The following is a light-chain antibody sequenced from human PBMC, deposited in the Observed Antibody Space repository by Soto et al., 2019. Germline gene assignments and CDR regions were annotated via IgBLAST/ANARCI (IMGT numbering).Light chain of an antibody. CDR2: EVN. V-gene: IGLV2-8*01. J-gene: IGLJ1*01. Sequence: QSALTQPPSASGSPGQSVAISCTGTSSDVGGYNYVSWYQQHPGKAPKLMIYEVNKRPSGVPDRFSGSKSGSTASLTVSGLQAEDEGDYYCSSHAGSKRVFGTGTKVTVL. CDR3: SSHAGSKRV. CDR1: SSDVGGYNY.